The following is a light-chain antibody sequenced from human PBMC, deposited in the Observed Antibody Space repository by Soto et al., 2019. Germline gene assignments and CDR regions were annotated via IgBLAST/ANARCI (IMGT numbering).Light chain of an antibody. CDR3: AAWGDSLSGPV. CDR2: SNS. CDR1: RSNIGTNY. Sequence: QSVLTQPPSASGTPGQRVTISCSGRRSNIGTNYVYWYQQFPGTAPKLLIYSNSHRPSGVPDRFSGSKSGTSASLAISGLRSDDEADYYCAAWGDSLSGPVFGGGTKVTVL. J-gene: IGLJ3*02. V-gene: IGLV1-47*02.